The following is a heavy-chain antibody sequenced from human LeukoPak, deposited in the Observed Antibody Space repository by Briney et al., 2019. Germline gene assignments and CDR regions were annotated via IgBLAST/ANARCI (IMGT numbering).Heavy chain of an antibody. CDR1: GFTFSSYA. J-gene: IGHJ4*02. D-gene: IGHD6-19*01. CDR3: AKGGGAKYSSGSYR. V-gene: IGHV3-30*04. Sequence: GGSLRLSCAASGFTFSSYAMHWVRQAPGKGLEWVAVISYDGSNKYYADSVKGRFTISRDNSKNTLYLQMNNLRAEDTAVYYCAKGGGAKYSSGSYRWGQGTLVTVSS. CDR2: ISYDGSNK.